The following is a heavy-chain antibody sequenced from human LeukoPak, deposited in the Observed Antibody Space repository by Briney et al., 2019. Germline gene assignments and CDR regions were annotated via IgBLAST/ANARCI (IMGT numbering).Heavy chain of an antibody. J-gene: IGHJ4*02. CDR3: AREVAELYYFDY. CDR1: GGSISSYY. CDR2: IYYSGST. Sequence: PSETLSLTCTVSGGSISSYYWSWIRQPPGKGLEWIGYIYYSGSTNYHPSLKSRVTISVDTSKNQFSLKLSSVTAADTAVYYCAREVAELYYFDYWGQGTLVTVSS. D-gene: IGHD1-14*01. V-gene: IGHV4-59*01.